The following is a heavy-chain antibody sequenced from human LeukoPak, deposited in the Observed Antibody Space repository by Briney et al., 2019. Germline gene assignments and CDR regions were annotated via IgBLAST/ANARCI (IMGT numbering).Heavy chain of an antibody. CDR1: GYTFTSYY. V-gene: IGHV1-46*01. CDR2: INPSGGST. Sequence: ASVKVSCEASGYTFTSYYMHWVRQAPGQGLEWMGIINPSGGSTSYAQKFQGRVTMTRDTSTSTVYMELSSLRSEDTAVYYCARGARRVDIVVVPAAINEPGFDYWGQGTLVTVSS. D-gene: IGHD2-2*02. J-gene: IGHJ4*02. CDR3: ARGARRVDIVVVPAAINEPGFDY.